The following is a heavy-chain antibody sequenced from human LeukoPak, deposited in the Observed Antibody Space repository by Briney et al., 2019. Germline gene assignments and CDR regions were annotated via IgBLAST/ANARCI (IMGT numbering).Heavy chain of an antibody. J-gene: IGHJ5*02. CDR2: INHRGST. CDR3: ARRAVLTGHSS. D-gene: IGHD3-9*01. V-gene: IGHV4-34*01. Sequence: SETLSLTCAVYGGSSRGSYWSWIRQPPGKGLEWIGEINHRGSTKYNPSLKSRVTISVGTSKNQFSLNLRSATAADTAVYYCARRAVLTGHSSWGQGTLDTVSS. CDR1: GGSSRGSY.